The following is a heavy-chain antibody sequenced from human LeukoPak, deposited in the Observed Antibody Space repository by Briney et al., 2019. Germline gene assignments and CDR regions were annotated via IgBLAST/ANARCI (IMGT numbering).Heavy chain of an antibody. V-gene: IGHV3-23*01. D-gene: IGHD3-16*02. Sequence: GWSLRLSCAASGFTFRDSAMSWVRQAPGKGLEWVSLISFSGGNTYYTDSVKGRFTISRDNSKGTMYLQMNSLRAEDTAIYYCARDIELSTWGLGTMVTVSS. CDR2: ISFSGGNT. J-gene: IGHJ3*01. CDR3: ARDIELST. CDR1: GFTFRDSA.